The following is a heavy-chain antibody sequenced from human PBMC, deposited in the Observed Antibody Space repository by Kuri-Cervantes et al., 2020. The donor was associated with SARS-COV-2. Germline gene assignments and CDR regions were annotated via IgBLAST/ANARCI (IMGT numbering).Heavy chain of an antibody. Sequence: SETLSLTCSVSGGAISSGGYSWSWIRQPPGKGLEWIGYIYHSGSTYYNPSLKSRVTISVDTSKNQFSLKLSSVTAADTAVYYCARDPLDYWGQGTLVTVSS. J-gene: IGHJ4*02. CDR1: GGAISSGGYS. CDR3: ARDPLDY. CDR2: IYHSGST. V-gene: IGHV4-30-2*01.